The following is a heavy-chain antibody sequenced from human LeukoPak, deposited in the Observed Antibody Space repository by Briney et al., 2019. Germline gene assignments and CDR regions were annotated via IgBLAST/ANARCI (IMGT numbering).Heavy chain of an antibody. J-gene: IGHJ4*02. D-gene: IGHD1-26*01. CDR1: GFTFSSYS. Sequence: PGGSLRLSCAASGFTFSSYSMTWVRQAPGKGLEWVSSISSSSSYIYYADSVKGRFTISRDNAKNSLYLQMNSLRAEDTAVYYCARDGQLSGSYSALSSYWGQGTLVTVSS. CDR2: ISSSSSYI. CDR3: ARDGQLSGSYSALSSY. V-gene: IGHV3-21*01.